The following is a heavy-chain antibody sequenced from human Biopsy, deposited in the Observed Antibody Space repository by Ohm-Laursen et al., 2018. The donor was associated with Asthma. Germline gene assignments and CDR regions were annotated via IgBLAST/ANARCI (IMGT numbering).Heavy chain of an antibody. V-gene: IGHV1-3*01. Sequence: ASAKASCKASGYTFIHYAIHWVRQAPGQRLEWMGWVNSGNGDTKYSQKFQGRITITRDTSESTAYMELRSLRSEDTATYYCARTYYDFLTGEVKDVFGVWGQGTMVTVSS. J-gene: IGHJ3*01. CDR1: GYTFIHYA. D-gene: IGHD3-9*01. CDR3: ARTYYDFLTGEVKDVFGV. CDR2: VNSGNGDT.